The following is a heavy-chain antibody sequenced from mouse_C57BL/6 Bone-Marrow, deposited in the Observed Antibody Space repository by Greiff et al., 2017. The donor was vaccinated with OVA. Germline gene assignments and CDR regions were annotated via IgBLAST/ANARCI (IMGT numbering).Heavy chain of an antibody. Sequence: VQLQQPGAELVKPGASVKMSCKASGYTFTSYWITWVKQRPGQGLEWIGDIYPGSGSTNYNEKFKSKATLTVDTSSSTAYMQLSSLTSEDSAVYYCARREEFNTTVVATDWYFDVWGTGTTVTVSS. CDR2: IYPGSGST. D-gene: IGHD1-1*01. J-gene: IGHJ1*03. CDR3: ARREEFNTTVVATDWYFDV. V-gene: IGHV1-55*01. CDR1: GYTFTSYW.